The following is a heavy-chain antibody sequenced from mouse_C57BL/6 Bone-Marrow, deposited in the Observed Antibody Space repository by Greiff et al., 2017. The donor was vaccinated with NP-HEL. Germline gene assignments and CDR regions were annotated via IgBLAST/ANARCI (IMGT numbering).Heavy chain of an antibody. CDR2: IHPNSGST. CDR1: GYTFTSYW. J-gene: IGHJ2*01. CDR3: ARALYNGSSPFDW. D-gene: IGHD1-1*01. Sequence: QVQLQQPGAELVKPGASVKLSCKASGYTFTSYWMHWVKQRPGQGLEWIGMIHPNSGSTNYNEKFKSKATLTVDKSSSTAYMQLSSLTSEDSAVYYCARALYNGSSPFDWWGQGTTLTVSS. V-gene: IGHV1-64*01.